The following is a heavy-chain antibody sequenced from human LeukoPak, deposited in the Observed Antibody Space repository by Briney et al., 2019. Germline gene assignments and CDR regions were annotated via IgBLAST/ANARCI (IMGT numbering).Heavy chain of an antibody. CDR3: ARGSGYSRFDY. Sequence: SGPTLVHPTPTLTLTCTFSGFSLTTTGMRVMWIRQPPVKALEWLARIDWDDDKFYSASLKTRLTISKDTYKNQVVLTMTNMDPVDTATYYCARGSGYSRFDYWGQGTLVTVSS. CDR1: GFSLTTTGMR. V-gene: IGHV2-70*04. CDR2: IDWDDDK. D-gene: IGHD3-22*01. J-gene: IGHJ4*02.